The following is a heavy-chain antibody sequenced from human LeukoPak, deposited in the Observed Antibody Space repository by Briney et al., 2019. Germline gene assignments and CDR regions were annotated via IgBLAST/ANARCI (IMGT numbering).Heavy chain of an antibody. CDR3: ARDHNYAFDN. J-gene: IGHJ4*02. CDR2: IGQDGSVK. D-gene: IGHD1-1*01. Sequence: GGSLRLSCAASGFSFTSYWMTWVRQAPGKGLEWVGNIGQDGSVKNYADSVKGRFTISTDNDKNSVFLQMNSLRVEDTAVYYCARDHNYAFDNWGQGTLVTVSS. CDR1: GFSFTSYW. V-gene: IGHV3-7*01.